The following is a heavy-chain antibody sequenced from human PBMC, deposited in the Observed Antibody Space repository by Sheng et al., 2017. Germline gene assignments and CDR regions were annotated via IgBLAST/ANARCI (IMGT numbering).Heavy chain of an antibody. CDR3: ARSGYDSPFDY. V-gene: IGHV3-48*03. D-gene: IGHD5-12*01. Sequence: EVQLVESGGGLVQPGGSLRLSCAASGFTFSSYEMNWVRQAPGKGLEWVSYISSSGSTIYYADSVKGRFTISRDNAKNSLYLQMNSLRAEDTAVYYCARSGYDSPFDYWGQGTLVTVSS. CDR1: GFTFSSYE. CDR2: ISSSGSTI. J-gene: IGHJ4*02.